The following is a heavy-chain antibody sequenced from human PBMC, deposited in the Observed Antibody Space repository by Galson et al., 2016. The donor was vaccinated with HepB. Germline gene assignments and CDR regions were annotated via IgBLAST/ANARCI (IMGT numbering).Heavy chain of an antibody. V-gene: IGHV4-61*01. CDR1: GDSVSSDTSY. D-gene: IGHD1-26*01. CDR3: ARVGRETDAFDI. Sequence: SETLSLTCTVSGDSVSSDTSYCSWIRQPPGKGLEWIGYIYYSGSTKNNPSLKSRVTISVDTSKNQFSLKLSSVTAADTAVYYCARVGRETDAFDIWGQGTMVTVSS. J-gene: IGHJ3*02. CDR2: IYYSGST.